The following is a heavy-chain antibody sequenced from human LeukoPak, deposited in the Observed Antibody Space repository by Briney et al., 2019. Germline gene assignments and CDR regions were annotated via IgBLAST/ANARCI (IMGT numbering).Heavy chain of an antibody. V-gene: IGHV3-9*01. CDR2: ISWNSGSI. D-gene: IGHD6-13*01. Sequence: GGSLRPSCAASGFTFDDYAMHWVRQAPGKGLEWVSGISWNSGSIGYADSVKGRFTISRDNAKNSLYLQMNSLRAEDTALYYCAKGLIKYSSSAFNFDYWGQGTLVTVSS. J-gene: IGHJ4*02. CDR3: AKGLIKYSSSAFNFDY. CDR1: GFTFDDYA.